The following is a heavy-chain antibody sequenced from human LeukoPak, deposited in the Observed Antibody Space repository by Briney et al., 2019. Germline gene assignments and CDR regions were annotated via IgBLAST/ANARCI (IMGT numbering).Heavy chain of an antibody. J-gene: IGHJ4*02. CDR1: GFTFSSYW. CDR2: IKSDGSTT. CDR3: ARVVDTHFDY. V-gene: IGHV3-74*01. D-gene: IGHD5-18*01. Sequence: SGGSLRLSCAASGFTFSSYWMHCVRQAPGKGLVWVSRIKSDGSTTTYADSVKGRFTISRDNAKNTLYLQMNSLRAEDTAVYYCARVVDTHFDYWGQGTLVTVSS.